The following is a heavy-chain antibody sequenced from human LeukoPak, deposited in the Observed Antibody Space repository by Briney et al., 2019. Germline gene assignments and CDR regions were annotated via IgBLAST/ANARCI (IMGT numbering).Heavy chain of an antibody. Sequence: PSETLSLTCAVYGGSFSGYYWSWIRQPPGKGLQWIGEINQSGTTNYNPSLKSRVTISVDTSKNQFSLKLSSVTAADTAVYYCASSRTSYGGFDYWGQGTLVTVSS. CDR1: GGSFSGYY. V-gene: IGHV4-34*01. D-gene: IGHD5-18*01. CDR3: ASSRTSYGGFDY. CDR2: INQSGTT. J-gene: IGHJ4*02.